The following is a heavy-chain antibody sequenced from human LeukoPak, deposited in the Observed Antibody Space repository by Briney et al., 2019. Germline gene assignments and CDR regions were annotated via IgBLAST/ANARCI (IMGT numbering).Heavy chain of an antibody. J-gene: IGHJ4*02. Sequence: PGGSLRLSCAASGFTFSSYAMSWVRQAPGKGLEGVSVISGSGGDTYYADSVKGRFTISRDNSKNTLYLQMNTLRDEDTAVYYCAKNIIAAAGMMDYWGQGTLVTVSS. CDR2: ISGSGGDT. D-gene: IGHD6-13*01. CDR3: AKNIIAAAGMMDY. V-gene: IGHV3-23*01. CDR1: GFTFSSYA.